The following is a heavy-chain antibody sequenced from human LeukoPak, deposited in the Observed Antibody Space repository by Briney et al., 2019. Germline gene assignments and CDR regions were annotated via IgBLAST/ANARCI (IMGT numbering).Heavy chain of an antibody. Sequence: GGSLRLSCAASGFTFTSYAMNWVRQAPGKGLEWVSVISGSGGNTYYADSVKGRFTISRDNSKNTVYLQMNSLRAEDTAIYYCAKDQNFDYHNWFDPWGQGTLVSVSS. CDR2: ISGSGGNT. J-gene: IGHJ5*02. V-gene: IGHV3-23*01. CDR3: AKDQNFDYHNWFDP. CDR1: GFTFTSYA. D-gene: IGHD3-9*01.